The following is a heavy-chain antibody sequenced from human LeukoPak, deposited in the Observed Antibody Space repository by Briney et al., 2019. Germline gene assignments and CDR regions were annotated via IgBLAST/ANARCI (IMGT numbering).Heavy chain of an antibody. CDR1: GGSISSYY. J-gene: IGHJ4*02. CDR2: IYYSGST. D-gene: IGHD4-11*01. V-gene: IGHV4-59*01. Sequence: SETLSLTCTVSGGSISSYYWSWIRQPPGKGLEWIGYIYYSGSTDYNPSLKSRVTISVDTSKNQFSLKLSSVTAADTAVYYCARGYYSNYVDYWGQGTLVTVSS. CDR3: ARGYYSNYVDY.